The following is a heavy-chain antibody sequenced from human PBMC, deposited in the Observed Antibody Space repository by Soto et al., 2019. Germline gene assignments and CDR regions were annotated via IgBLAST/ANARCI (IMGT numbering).Heavy chain of an antibody. CDR3: ANSVWYNPVGYFQH. D-gene: IGHD6-19*01. CDR2: ISGSGGTT. CDR1: GFTFNSYA. J-gene: IGHJ1*01. Sequence: EVQLLESGGGLVQPGGSLRLSCAASGFTFNSYAMSWVRQAPGEGLEWVSGISGSGGTTYYADSVKGRFTISRDESENTLYLQMTSLRAEDTATYYCANSVWYNPVGYFQHWGQGTLVTVSS. V-gene: IGHV3-23*01.